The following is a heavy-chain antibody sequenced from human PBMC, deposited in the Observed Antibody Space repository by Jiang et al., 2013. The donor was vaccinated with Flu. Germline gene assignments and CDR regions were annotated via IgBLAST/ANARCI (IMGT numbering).Heavy chain of an antibody. Sequence: GAEVKKPGASVKVSCKASGYTFTSYGISWVRQAPGQGLEWMGWISSYNGNTNYAQKLQGRVTMTTDTSTSTAYMELRSLRSDDTAVYYCATDLYSGSSQGPTAFDIWGQGTMVTVSS. V-gene: IGHV1-18*01. CDR2: ISSYNGNT. D-gene: IGHD1-26*01. CDR1: GYTFTSYG. J-gene: IGHJ3*02. CDR3: ATDLYSGSSQGPTAFDI.